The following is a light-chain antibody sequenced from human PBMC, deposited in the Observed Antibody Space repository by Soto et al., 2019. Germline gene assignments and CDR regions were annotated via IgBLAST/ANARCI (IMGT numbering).Light chain of an antibody. CDR2: GAS. V-gene: IGKV3-15*01. Sequence: EIVMTQSPATLSVSPGERATLSCRASQSVSSNLAWYQQIPGQAPRLLIYGASTRATGIPARFSGSGSGTEFTLTISSLQSEDFAVYSCQQYNNWPGTFGQGTKVDI. CDR1: QSVSSN. CDR3: QQYNNWPGT. J-gene: IGKJ1*01.